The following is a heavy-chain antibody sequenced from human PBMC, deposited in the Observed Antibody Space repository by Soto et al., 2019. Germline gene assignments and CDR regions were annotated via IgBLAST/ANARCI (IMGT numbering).Heavy chain of an antibody. CDR2: IIPVFGRP. D-gene: IGHD5-12*01. Sequence: SVKVSCKASGGTFSSFGISWVRQAPGQGLEWMGGIIPVFGRPNYAQRFRGRLTITADESTNTGYMELIDLRSEDTAVYYCAREGSGYNFWRQRTQVTVSS. CDR1: GGTFSSFG. J-gene: IGHJ1*01. CDR3: AREGSGYNF. V-gene: IGHV1-69*13.